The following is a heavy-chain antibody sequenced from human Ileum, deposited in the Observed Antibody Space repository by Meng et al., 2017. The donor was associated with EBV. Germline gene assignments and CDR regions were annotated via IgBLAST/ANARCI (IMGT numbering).Heavy chain of an antibody. D-gene: IGHD3-9*01. V-gene: IGHV4-61*03. Sequence: RLQGSGPGLGKPSGTLSLTCSVSGGSVSSNDYHWSWIRQPPGKGLEWIGCMYDSENAKYNPSLNSRVTISIDTTRNHFVLKLTSVTAADTAVYYCAYYFVGRGGPGSWGQGTLVTVSS. CDR1: GGSVSSNDYH. CDR2: MYDSENA. J-gene: IGHJ5*02. CDR3: AYYFVGRGGPGS.